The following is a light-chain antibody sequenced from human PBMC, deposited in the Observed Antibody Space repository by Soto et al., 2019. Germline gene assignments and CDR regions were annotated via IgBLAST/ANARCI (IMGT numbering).Light chain of an antibody. V-gene: IGKV4-1*01. J-gene: IGKJ1*01. CDR3: NKFYRSPPT. CDR2: WAS. CDR1: QIVFFTSNDKNF. Sequence: DIVMTQSPNSRAVSLGDSSNITCRSNQIVFFTSNDKNFLAWYQQKAGQPPKLLMYWASTRASGVTERFSGSGSGKDFTLTIRSMQDEDVDTYYCNKFYRSPPTVGPGTKGDIK.